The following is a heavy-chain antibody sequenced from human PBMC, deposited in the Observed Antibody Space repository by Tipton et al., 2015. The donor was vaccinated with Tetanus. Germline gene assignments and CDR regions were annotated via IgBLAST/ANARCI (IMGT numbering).Heavy chain of an antibody. D-gene: IGHD2-2*01. V-gene: IGHV4-34*01. Sequence: TLSLTCTVSGVSVRRYYWSWIRQSPDKGLEWLVDVIYDGISFYNPSLNSRVNISLATSMNQVSLTLTSVTAADTALYYCARGVPYSTTMGSDWFDPWGQGTLVTVSS. CDR3: ARGVPYSTTMGSDWFDP. CDR1: GVSVRRYY. J-gene: IGHJ5*02. CDR2: VIYDGIS.